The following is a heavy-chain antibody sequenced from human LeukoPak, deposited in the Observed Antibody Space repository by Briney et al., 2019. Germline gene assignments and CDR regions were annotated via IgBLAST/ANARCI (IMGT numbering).Heavy chain of an antibody. CDR3: ASDPLGHSGYDEGVGDY. V-gene: IGHV3-7*01. J-gene: IGHJ4*02. Sequence: GGSLRLSCAASGFTFSSYWMSWVRQAPGKGLEWVANIKQDGSEKYYVDSVKGRFTISRDNAKNSLYLQMNSLRAEDTAVYYCASDPLGHSGYDEGVGDYWGQGTLVTVSS. CDR1: GFTFSSYW. CDR2: IKQDGSEK. D-gene: IGHD5-12*01.